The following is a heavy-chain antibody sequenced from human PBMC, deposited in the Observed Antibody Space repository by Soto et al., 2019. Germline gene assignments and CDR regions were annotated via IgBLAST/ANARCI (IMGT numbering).Heavy chain of an antibody. V-gene: IGHV4-59*01. J-gene: IGHJ4*02. CDR1: GGSISSYY. CDR3: ASLSGSYLFDY. CDR2: IYYSGST. D-gene: IGHD1-26*01. Sequence: PSETLSLTCTVSGGSISSYYWSWIRQPPGKGLEWIGYIYYSGSTNYNPSLKSRVTISVDTSKNQFSLKLSSVTAADTAVYYCASLSGSYLFDYWGQGTLVTVSS.